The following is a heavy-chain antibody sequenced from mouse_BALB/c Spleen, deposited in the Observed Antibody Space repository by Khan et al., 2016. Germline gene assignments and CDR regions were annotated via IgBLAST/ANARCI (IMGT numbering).Heavy chain of an antibody. V-gene: IGHV1-4*02. CDR3: ARGGFDGYSAWFAY. CDR1: GYTFTPYT. Sequence: QMQLKQSAAELARPGASVKMSCKASGYTFTPYTIHWVKQRPGQGLEWIGYINPSSGYTEYNQKFKDKSTLTTDKSSNTAYIQLSSLTSDDSAVYYCARGGFDGYSAWFAYWGQGTLVTVSA. D-gene: IGHD2-3*01. J-gene: IGHJ3*01. CDR2: INPSSGYT.